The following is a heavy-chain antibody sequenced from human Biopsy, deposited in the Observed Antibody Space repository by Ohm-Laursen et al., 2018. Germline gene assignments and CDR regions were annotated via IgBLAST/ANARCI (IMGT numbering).Heavy chain of an antibody. CDR2: IIPIFGTA. D-gene: IGHD1-26*01. J-gene: IGHJ4*02. V-gene: IGHV1-69*01. Sequence: SAVKVSCKASGGTFTNYAISWVRQAPGQGLEGMGGIIPIFGTANYAQKFQGRVTITADESTSTAYMELSSLRSDDTAVYYCARDALGGGSYRFFYWGQGSLVTVSS. CDR3: ARDALGGGSYRFFY. CDR1: GGTFTNYA.